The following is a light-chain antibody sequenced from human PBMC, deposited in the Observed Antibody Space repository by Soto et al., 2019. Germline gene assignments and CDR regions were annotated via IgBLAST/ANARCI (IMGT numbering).Light chain of an antibody. CDR3: QQSASSVT. CDR1: HSVSSTF. Sequence: DTVLTQSPGTLSLSSGETATLTCSASHSVSSTFLAWYQQKPGQAPTLLIYDADTRAAGIPVRFSGSGFGTHFTLTISSLEPEDFAMYYCQQSASSVTFGQGTRLE. CDR2: DAD. V-gene: IGKV3-20*01. J-gene: IGKJ5*01.